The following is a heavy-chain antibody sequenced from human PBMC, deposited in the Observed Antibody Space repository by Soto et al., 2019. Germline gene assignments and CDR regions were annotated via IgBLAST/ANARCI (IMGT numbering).Heavy chain of an antibody. CDR3: ASPIFGVIIGY. Sequence: GGPLRLSCAASGFTFSSDWMHWVRQAPGKGLVWVSRVNTDGSSTSYADSVKGRFTISRDNAKNTLYLQMNSLRAEDTAVYYCASPIFGVIIGYWGHGTLVTVSS. J-gene: IGHJ4*01. V-gene: IGHV3-74*01. CDR2: VNTDGSST. D-gene: IGHD3-3*01. CDR1: GFTFSSDW.